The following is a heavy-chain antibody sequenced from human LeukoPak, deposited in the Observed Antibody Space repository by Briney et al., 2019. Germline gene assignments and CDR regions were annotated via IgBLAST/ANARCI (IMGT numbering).Heavy chain of an antibody. J-gene: IGHJ4*02. CDR3: ARDGFVGAADY. Sequence: GGSLRLSCAASEFIFSGYWMNWVRQAPGKGLEWVANIKQDGSEKQYVDSVRGRFTISRDNAKNSLYLQMNSLRVEDTAAYYCARDGFVGAADYWGQGTLVTVSS. V-gene: IGHV3-7*01. D-gene: IGHD6-13*01. CDR2: IKQDGSEK. CDR1: EFIFSGYW.